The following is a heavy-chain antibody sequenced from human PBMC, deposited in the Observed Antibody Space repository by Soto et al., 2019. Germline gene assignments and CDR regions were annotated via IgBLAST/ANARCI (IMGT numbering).Heavy chain of an antibody. J-gene: IGHJ6*02. CDR3: TRLGTAPYYYGMDV. V-gene: IGHV3-73*01. CDR1: GFTFSGSS. D-gene: IGHD5-18*01. Sequence: PGGALRLSCAASGFTFSGSSVHWVRQASRKGLEWVGRIRSKANSYATAYAASVKGRFTISRDDSKNTAYLQMNSLKTEDTAVYYCTRLGTAPYYYGMDVWGQGTTVTVSS. CDR2: IRSKANSYAT.